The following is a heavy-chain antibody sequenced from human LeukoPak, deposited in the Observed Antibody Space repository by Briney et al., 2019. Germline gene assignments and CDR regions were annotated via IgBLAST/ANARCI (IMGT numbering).Heavy chain of an antibody. CDR1: GYTLTELS. D-gene: IGHD1-26*01. J-gene: IGHJ4*02. CDR2: FDPEDGET. CDR3: APRIVGATTDEYYFDY. Sequence: GASVKVSCKVSGYTLTELSMHWVRQAPGKGLEWMGGFDPEDGETIYAQKFQGRVTMTEDTSTDTAYMELSSLRSEDTAVYYCAPRIVGATTDEYYFDYWGQGTLVTVCS. V-gene: IGHV1-24*01.